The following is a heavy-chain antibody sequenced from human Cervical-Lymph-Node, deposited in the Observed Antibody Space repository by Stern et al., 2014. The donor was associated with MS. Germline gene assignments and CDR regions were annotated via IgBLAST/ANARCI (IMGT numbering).Heavy chain of an antibody. CDR2: IKSKTDGGTT. CDR1: GFTFSNAW. Sequence: EVQLVESGGGLVKPGGSLRLSCAASGFTFSNAWMSWVRQAPGKGLEGVGRIKSKTDGGTTDYAAPVKGRFTISRNDSKNTLYLQMNSLKTEDTAVYYCTTREDYYYGMDVWGQGTTVTVSS. J-gene: IGHJ6*02. V-gene: IGHV3-15*01. CDR3: TTREDYYYGMDV.